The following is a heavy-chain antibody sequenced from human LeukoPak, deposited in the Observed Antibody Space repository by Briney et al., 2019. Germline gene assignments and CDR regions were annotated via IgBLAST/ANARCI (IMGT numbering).Heavy chain of an antibody. D-gene: IGHD6-19*01. CDR3: AASVAARGGFSI. Sequence: GGSLRLSCAASGFPFSHVWMIWVRQAPGKGLECVGLITSNTDGGTADYAAPVKGRFTISRDDSKDSLFLQVDSLKTEDTAVYYCAASVAARGGFSIWGQGTVVTVSS. CDR2: ITSNTDGGTA. V-gene: IGHV3-15*01. CDR1: GFPFSHVW. J-gene: IGHJ3*02.